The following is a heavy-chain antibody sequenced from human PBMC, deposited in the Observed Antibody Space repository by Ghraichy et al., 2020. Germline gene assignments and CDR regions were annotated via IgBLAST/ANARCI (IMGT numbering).Heavy chain of an antibody. CDR2: IKEDGSEK. J-gene: IGHJ4*02. Sequence: GGSLRLSCAASGFTFSDYWMSWVRQAPGRGLEWVANIKEDGSEKSYVDSVKGRFTISRDNARNSLYLQMHSLRADDTAVYYCARAEQRAFDYWGQGTLVTASS. CDR3: ARAEQRAFDY. D-gene: IGHD6-25*01. V-gene: IGHV3-7*02. CDR1: GFTFSDYW.